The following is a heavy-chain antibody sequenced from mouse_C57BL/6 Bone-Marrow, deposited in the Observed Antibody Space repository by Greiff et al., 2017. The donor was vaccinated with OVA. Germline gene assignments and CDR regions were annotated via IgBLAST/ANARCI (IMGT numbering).Heavy chain of an antibody. Sequence: EVKLVESGGGLVKPGGSLKLSCAASGFTFSDYGMHWVRQAPEKGLEWVAYISSGSSTIYYADTVKGRFTISRDNAKNTLFLQMTSLRSEDAAMYYCARAEGRGYFDVWGTGTTVTVSS. CDR2: ISSGSSTI. D-gene: IGHD1-1*01. CDR1: GFTFSDYG. CDR3: ARAEGRGYFDV. V-gene: IGHV5-17*01. J-gene: IGHJ1*03.